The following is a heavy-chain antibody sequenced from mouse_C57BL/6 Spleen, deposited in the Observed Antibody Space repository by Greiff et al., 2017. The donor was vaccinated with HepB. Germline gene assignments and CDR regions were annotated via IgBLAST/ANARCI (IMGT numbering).Heavy chain of an antibody. CDR2: ISYDGSN. CDR1: GYSITSGYY. D-gene: IGHD2-4*01. Sequence: VQLQQSGPGLVKPSQSLSLTCSVTGYSITSGYYWNWIRQFPGNKLEWMGYISYDGSNNYNPSLKNRISITRDTSKNQFFLKLNSVTTEDTATYYCARDYDYDEGYYAMDYWGQGTSVTVSS. J-gene: IGHJ4*01. CDR3: ARDYDYDEGYYAMDY. V-gene: IGHV3-6*01.